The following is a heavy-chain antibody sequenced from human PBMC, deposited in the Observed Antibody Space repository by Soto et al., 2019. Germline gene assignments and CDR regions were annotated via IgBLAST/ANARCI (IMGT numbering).Heavy chain of an antibody. CDR2: IYYSGRT. CDR1: GGCISSYY. CDR3: ARDRQAVAGNYYYYGLDV. D-gene: IGHD6-19*01. V-gene: IGHV4-59*01. Sequence: SETLALTCTVSGGCISSYYWRWIRQPPGKGLEWIGYIYYSGRTNYNPSLKSRVTLSVDTSNSRFSLKLSSVTAADTAVYYCARDRQAVAGNYYYYGLDVWGQGTTVT. J-gene: IGHJ6*02.